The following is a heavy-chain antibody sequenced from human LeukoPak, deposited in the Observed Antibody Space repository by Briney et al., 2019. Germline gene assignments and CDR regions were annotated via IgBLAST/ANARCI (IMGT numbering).Heavy chain of an antibody. CDR2: IYYSGST. D-gene: IGHD4-17*01. Sequence: SETLSLTCTVSGGSISSSSYYWGWIRQPPGKGLEWIGSIYYSGSTYYNPSLKSRVTISVDTSKNQFSLKLISVTAADTAVYYCATLYGDSLDYWGQGTLVTVSS. CDR1: GGSISSSSYY. J-gene: IGHJ4*02. CDR3: ATLYGDSLDY. V-gene: IGHV4-39*01.